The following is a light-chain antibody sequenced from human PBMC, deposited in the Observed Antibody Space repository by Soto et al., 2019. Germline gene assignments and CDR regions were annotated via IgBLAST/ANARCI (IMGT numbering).Light chain of an antibody. CDR1: SSDVGDYDY. CDR3: SSYTSRSTVAGV. CDR2: EVS. V-gene: IGLV2-14*01. J-gene: IGLJ3*02. Sequence: QSVLTQPASVSGSPGQSITISCTGTSSDVGDYDYVSWYQLHPGKAPKLMIYEVSYRPSGVSNRFSGSKSGNTASLTISGLQAEDEADYYCSSYTSRSTVAGVFGGGTKLTVL.